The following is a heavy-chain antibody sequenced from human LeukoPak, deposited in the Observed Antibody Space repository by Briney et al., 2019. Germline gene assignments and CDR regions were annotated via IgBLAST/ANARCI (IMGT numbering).Heavy chain of an antibody. J-gene: IGHJ3*02. CDR1: GYIYTNYG. CDR3: ARATGTWGHDGFDI. CDR2: INTYNGNT. Sequence: ASVKVSCKASGYIYTNYGINWVRQAPGQGLEWMGWINTYNGNTNYAPKLHGRVTMTTDTPTTTGFMELRSLRFDDTAVYYCARATGTWGHDGFDIWGQGTMVTVSS. D-gene: IGHD3-16*01. V-gene: IGHV1-18*01.